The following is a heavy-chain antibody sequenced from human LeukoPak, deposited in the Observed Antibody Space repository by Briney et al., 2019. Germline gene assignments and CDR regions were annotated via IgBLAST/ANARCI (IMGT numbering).Heavy chain of an antibody. D-gene: IGHD5-12*01. J-gene: IGHJ4*02. CDR1: GGSISSYY. V-gene: IGHV4-59*08. Sequence: SETLSLTCTVSGGSISSYYWSWIRQPPGKGLEWIGYIYYSGSTNYNPSLKSRVTISLDTLKNHFSLMLSSVTAADTAVFYCARGYSGYENWVRFDYWGQGTLVTVSS. CDR3: ARGYSGYENWVRFDY. CDR2: IYYSGST.